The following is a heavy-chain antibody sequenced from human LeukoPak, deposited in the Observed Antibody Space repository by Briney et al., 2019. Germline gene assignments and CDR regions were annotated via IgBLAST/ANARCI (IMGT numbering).Heavy chain of an antibody. CDR1: GFTFSSYS. CDR3: ARGSTYYDSSGQVPFDY. CDR2: ISGSGSTI. J-gene: IGHJ4*02. D-gene: IGHD3-22*01. V-gene: IGHV3-48*01. Sequence: PGGSLRLSCAASGFTFSSYSMNWVRQAPGKGLEWGSYISGSGSTIYYADSVKGRFTTSRDNGKNTLYLQMNSLRAEDTAVYYCARGSTYYDSSGQVPFDYWGQGTLVTVSS.